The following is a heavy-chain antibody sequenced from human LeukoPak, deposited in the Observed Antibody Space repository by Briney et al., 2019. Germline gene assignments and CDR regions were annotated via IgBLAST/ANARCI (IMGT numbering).Heavy chain of an antibody. Sequence: PRGSLRLSCAASGFTLTNAWMSWVRQPPGKGLEWVGRIKSKTDGGTTDYAAPVKGRFTISRDDSKNTLYLQMNSLKTEDTAVYYCTTFGAPWFDPWGQGTLVPVSS. D-gene: IGHD3-10*01. CDR2: IKSKTDGGTT. CDR1: GFTLTNAW. J-gene: IGHJ5*02. CDR3: TTFGAPWFDP. V-gene: IGHV3-15*01.